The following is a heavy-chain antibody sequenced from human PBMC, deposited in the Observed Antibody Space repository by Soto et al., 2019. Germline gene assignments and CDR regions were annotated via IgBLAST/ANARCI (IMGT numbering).Heavy chain of an antibody. Sequence: EVQLVESGGGLVKPGGSLRLSCAASGFTFSSYSMNWVRQAPGKGLEWVSSISSSSSYIYYADSVKGRFTISRDNAKNSLYLQMNSLRAEDTAVYYCARDLIAVAGTIDYWGQGTLVTVSS. D-gene: IGHD6-19*01. V-gene: IGHV3-21*01. J-gene: IGHJ4*02. CDR1: GFTFSSYS. CDR3: ARDLIAVAGTIDY. CDR2: ISSSSSYI.